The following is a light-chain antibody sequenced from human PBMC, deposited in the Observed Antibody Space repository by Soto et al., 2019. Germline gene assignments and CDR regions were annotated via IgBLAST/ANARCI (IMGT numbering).Light chain of an antibody. CDR3: GSWDSSLSAYV. CDR1: SSTIGGNS. Sequence: QSVLTQPPSVSAAPGQRVTISCSGSSSTIGGNSVSWYQQLPGTAPKLLIYDDDKRPSGLPDRFSGSKSGTSATLGITGFQTGDEADYYCGSWDSSLSAYVFGTGTKVTVL. V-gene: IGLV1-51*01. J-gene: IGLJ1*01. CDR2: DDD.